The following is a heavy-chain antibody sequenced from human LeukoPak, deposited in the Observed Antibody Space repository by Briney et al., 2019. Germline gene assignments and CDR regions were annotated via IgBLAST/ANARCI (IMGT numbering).Heavy chain of an antibody. D-gene: IGHD1-26*01. Sequence: ASVKVSCKASGYTFTDYYIHWVRQAPGQGLEWMGWINPNSGGTKYAQKFQDRVTMTRDTSISTAYMDLSILRSDDTAVYYCARPPVGGQLYFDYWGQGTLVTVSS. CDR2: INPNSGGT. CDR3: ARPPVGGQLYFDY. J-gene: IGHJ4*02. CDR1: GYTFTDYY. V-gene: IGHV1-2*02.